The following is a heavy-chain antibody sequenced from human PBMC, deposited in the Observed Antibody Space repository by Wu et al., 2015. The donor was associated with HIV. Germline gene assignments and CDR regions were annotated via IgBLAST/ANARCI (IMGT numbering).Heavy chain of an antibody. Sequence: QAQLVQSGPEVKKPGASVRVSCQVSGYTLTELSIHWVRQAPGKGLEWMGGFDPGDGETVYARKFQGRVTMIEDISTDIAYMELSSLRSEDTAVYYCATGILGALDIWGQGTMVTVSS. CDR1: GYTLTELS. CDR3: ATGILGALDI. V-gene: IGHV1-24*01. J-gene: IGHJ3*02. CDR2: FDPGDGET. D-gene: IGHD7-27*01.